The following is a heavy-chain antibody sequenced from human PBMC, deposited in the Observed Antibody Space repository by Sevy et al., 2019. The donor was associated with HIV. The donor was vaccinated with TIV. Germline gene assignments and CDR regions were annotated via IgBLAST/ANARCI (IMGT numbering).Heavy chain of an antibody. CDR2: VYYSGST. J-gene: IGHJ4*01. D-gene: IGHD3-22*01. CDR1: GGSMSGSHYY. V-gene: IGHV4-39*01. CDR3: ARNSTGHSFDY. Sequence: SETLSLTCTVSGGSMSGSHYYWGWIRRPPGKGLEWIGSVYYSGSTHYNPSLKSRVTISVDTFKSLLSLELTSVIATDTAVYYCARNSTGHSFDYWGHGTLVTVSS.